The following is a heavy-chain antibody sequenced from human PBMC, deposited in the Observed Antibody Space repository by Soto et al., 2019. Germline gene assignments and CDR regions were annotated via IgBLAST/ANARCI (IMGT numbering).Heavy chain of an antibody. CDR3: ARARGAYTAMARGVDY. J-gene: IGHJ4*02. Sequence: EVQLVESGGGLVKPGGSLRLSCAASGFTFSSYSMNWVRQAAGKGLEWVSSISSSSSYIYYADSVKGRITISRDNAKNSLYLQMNSLRAEDTAVYYCARARGAYTAMARGVDYWGQGTLVTVSS. CDR2: ISSSSSYI. CDR1: GFTFSSYS. D-gene: IGHD5-18*01. V-gene: IGHV3-21*01.